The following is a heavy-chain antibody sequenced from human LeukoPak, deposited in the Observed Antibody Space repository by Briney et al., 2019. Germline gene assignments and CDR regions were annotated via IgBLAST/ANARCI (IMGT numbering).Heavy chain of an antibody. V-gene: IGHV3-23*01. D-gene: IGHD6-19*01. CDR3: ARHAVAGPITYNWFDP. J-gene: IGHJ5*02. CDR1: GFTFSSYA. CDR2: ISGSGGST. Sequence: PGGSLRLSCAASGFTFSSYAMSWVRQAPGKGLEWVSAISGSGGSTYYADSVKGRFTISRDNAKNSLYLQMNSLRAEDTAVYYCARHAVAGPITYNWFDPWGQGTLVTVSS.